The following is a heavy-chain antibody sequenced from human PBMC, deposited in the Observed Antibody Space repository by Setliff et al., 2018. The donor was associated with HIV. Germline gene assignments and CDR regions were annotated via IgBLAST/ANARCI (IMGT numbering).Heavy chain of an antibody. D-gene: IGHD2-15*01. Sequence: ASVKVSCKVSGYTLTELSMHWVRQAPGKGLEWMGGFDPEDGETIYAQKFQGRVTISVDTSKNQFSLKLNSVTAADTAMYYCARVVDADYLDYWGQGTPVTVSS. CDR3: ARVVDADYLDY. CDR2: FDPEDGET. V-gene: IGHV1-24*01. CDR1: GYTLTELS. J-gene: IGHJ4*02.